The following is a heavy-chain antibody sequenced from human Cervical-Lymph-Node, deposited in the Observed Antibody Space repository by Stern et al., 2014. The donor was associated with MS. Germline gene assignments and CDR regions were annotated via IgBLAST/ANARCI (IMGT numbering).Heavy chain of an antibody. CDR1: GGSISSYY. CDR3: ARDRDQQLVPLEPPYWYFDL. Sequence: QVQLQESGPGLVKPSETLSLTCTVSGGSISSYYWSWIRQPPGKGLEWIGDIYYSGSTNYNPSLKSRVTISVDTSKNQFSLKLSSVTAADTAVYYCARDRDQQLVPLEPPYWYFDLWGRGPLVTVSS. CDR2: IYYSGST. V-gene: IGHV4-59*01. D-gene: IGHD6-13*01. J-gene: IGHJ2*01.